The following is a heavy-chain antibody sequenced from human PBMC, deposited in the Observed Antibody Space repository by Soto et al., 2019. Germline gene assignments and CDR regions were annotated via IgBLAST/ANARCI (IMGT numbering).Heavy chain of an antibody. CDR1: GYAFNTNW. J-gene: IGHJ4*01. CDR3: ARLPRDCNKTSCYYADH. CDR2: MYPGDSDT. Sequence: GESLKISCRGSGYAFNTNWFGWVRQLPGKGLEWVGIMYPGDSDTRYNPSLQGHVTLSADVTVSTAFLQWRSLKTSDTGMYFCARLPRDCNKTSCYYADHWGHGTQVTVSS. D-gene: IGHD2-2*01. V-gene: IGHV5-51*01.